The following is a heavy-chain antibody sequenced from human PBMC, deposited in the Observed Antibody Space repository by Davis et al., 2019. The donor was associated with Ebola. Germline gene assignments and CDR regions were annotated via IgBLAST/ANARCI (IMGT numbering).Heavy chain of an antibody. V-gene: IGHV3-23*01. Sequence: GESLKISCAASGFTFSSYAMSWVRQAPGKGLEWVSGISGSGGSTYYADSVKGRFTISRDNSKNTLYLQMNSLRAEDTAVYYCAKGVGTTMTYISDYWGQGTLVTVSS. CDR2: ISGSGGST. CDR1: GFTFSSYA. D-gene: IGHD4-17*01. J-gene: IGHJ4*02. CDR3: AKGVGTTMTYISDY.